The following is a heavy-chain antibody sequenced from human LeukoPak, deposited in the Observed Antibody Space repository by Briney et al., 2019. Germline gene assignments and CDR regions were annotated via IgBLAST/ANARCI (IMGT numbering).Heavy chain of an antibody. J-gene: IGHJ4*02. CDR1: GYTFTSYY. Sequence: ASVKVSCKASGYTFTSYYMQWVRQAPGQGLEWMGIINPSGGSTSYAQKFQGRVTMTRDTSTSTVYMELSSLRSEDTAVYYCARARPQLLWFGELYRLNYFDYWRQGTLVTVSS. CDR2: INPSGGST. D-gene: IGHD3-10*01. CDR3: ARARPQLLWFGELYRLNYFDY. V-gene: IGHV1-46*03.